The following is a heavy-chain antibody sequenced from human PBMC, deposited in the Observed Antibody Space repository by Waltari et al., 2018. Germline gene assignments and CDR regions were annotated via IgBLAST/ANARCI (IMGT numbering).Heavy chain of an antibody. D-gene: IGHD5-18*01. Sequence: QVQLQQWGAGLLKPSETLSLTCAVYGGSFSGYYWSWIRQPPGKGLEWIGEINHSGNTNYNPSLKSRVTISVDTSKNQFSLKLSSVTAADTAVYYCARGRIQLWFSIPRSYYMDVWGKGTTVTISS. V-gene: IGHV4-34*01. CDR2: INHSGNT. CDR3: ARGRIQLWFSIPRSYYMDV. J-gene: IGHJ6*03. CDR1: GGSFSGYY.